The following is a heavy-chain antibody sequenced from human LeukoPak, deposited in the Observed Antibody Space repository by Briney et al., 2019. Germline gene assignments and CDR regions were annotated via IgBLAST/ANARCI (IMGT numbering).Heavy chain of an antibody. J-gene: IGHJ5*02. V-gene: IGHV1-69*01. CDR2: IIPIFGTA. D-gene: IGHD3-10*01. CDR3: ARSMVQGNWFDP. Sequence: GSSVKVSCKASGGTFSSYAISWVRQAPGQGLEWMGGIIPIFGTANYAQKFQGRVTLTADESTSTAYMELSSLRSEDTAVYYCARSMVQGNWFDPWGQGTLVTVSS. CDR1: GGTFSSYA.